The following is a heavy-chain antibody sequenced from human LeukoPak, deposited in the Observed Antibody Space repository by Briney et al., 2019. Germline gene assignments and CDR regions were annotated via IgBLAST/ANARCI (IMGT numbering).Heavy chain of an antibody. V-gene: IGHV4-59*12. CDR2: IYYSGST. CDR3: ARTPQGDNYFDY. Sequence: SETLSLTCTVSGGSISSYYWSWIRQPPGKGLEWIGYIYYSGSTNYNPSLKSRVTISVDTSNNQLSLMMTSVTAADTAVFYCARTPQGDNYFDYWGQGHLVTVSP. J-gene: IGHJ4*02. D-gene: IGHD3-9*01. CDR1: GGSISSYY.